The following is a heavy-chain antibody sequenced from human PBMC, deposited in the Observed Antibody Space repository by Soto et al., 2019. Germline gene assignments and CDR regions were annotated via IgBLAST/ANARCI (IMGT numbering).Heavy chain of an antibody. CDR2: ISRSGST. D-gene: IGHD2-8*02. V-gene: IGHV4-30-2*01. CDR1: GGSISSGRFS. Sequence: PSETLSLTCSVSGGSISSGRFSWHCKRQPPGQDLEWIAYISRSGSTYYTLSLKSRVTISVDRSNNQYSQQQNSLTADDADVYYCVRDSTPSGPNGFDTWGPEILVPASS. CDR3: VRDSTPSGPNGFDT. J-gene: IGHJ5*02.